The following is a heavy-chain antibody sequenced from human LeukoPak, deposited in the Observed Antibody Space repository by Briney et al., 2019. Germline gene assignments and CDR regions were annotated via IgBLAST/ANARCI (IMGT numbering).Heavy chain of an antibody. V-gene: IGHV1-69*06. CDR3: ARGPYYYDSSGYYGDWDY. CDR1: GGTFSSYA. D-gene: IGHD3-22*01. Sequence: SVKVSCKASGGTFSSYAISWVRQAPRQGLEWMGGIIPIFGTANYAQKFQGRVTITADKSTSTAYMELSSLRSEDTAVYYCARGPYYYDSSGYYGDWDYWGQGTLVTVSS. J-gene: IGHJ4*02. CDR2: IIPIFGTA.